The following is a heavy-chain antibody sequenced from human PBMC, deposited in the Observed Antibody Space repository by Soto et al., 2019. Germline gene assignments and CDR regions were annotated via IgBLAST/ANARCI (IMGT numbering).Heavy chain of an antibody. CDR2: IKSKSDGGTT. D-gene: IGHD2-21*01. CDR1: GFSFSNVW. CDR3: TTYSIQTFCDGVPFYSVHTKIHDS. V-gene: IGHV3-15*01. J-gene: IGHJ4*02. Sequence: EVQLVESGGGLVKPGGSLTLSCAASGFSFSNVWMSWVRQAPGKGLEWVGHIKSKSDGGTTDYTAPVKGRFTISRDDSKDTLNLQMNSLKSEDTAVYYWTTYSIQTFCDGVPFYSVHTKIHDSWGQGILVTVSS.